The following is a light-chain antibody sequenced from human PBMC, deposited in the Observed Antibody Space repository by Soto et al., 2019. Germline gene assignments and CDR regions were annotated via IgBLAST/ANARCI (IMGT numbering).Light chain of an antibody. CDR2: STN. CDR1: SSNIGSNS. Sequence: QSVLTQPPSASGTPGQRVTISCSGSSSNIGSNSVNWYQYLPGTAPKLLIYSTNQWASGVPGRCSGSKSGTSASLDLCGLQSEDSAEYYCAAWDDSLNGPVFGGGNKLNVL. J-gene: IGLJ2*01. CDR3: AAWDDSLNGPV. V-gene: IGLV1-44*01.